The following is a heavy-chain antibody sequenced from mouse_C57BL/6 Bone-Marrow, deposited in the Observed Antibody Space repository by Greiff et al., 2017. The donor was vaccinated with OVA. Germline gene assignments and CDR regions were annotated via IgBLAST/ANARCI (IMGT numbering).Heavy chain of an antibody. Sequence: VQLQQSGGDLAQPGGSLKLSCAASGFTFSSYGMSWVRQTTDQRLEWVATISSGGSYTYYPDSVKGRFTISRDNDKNTLYLQMSRLKSEDTAMYYCARRRDGYFGFAYWGQGTLVTVSA. CDR2: ISSGGSYT. CDR3: ARRRDGYFGFAY. V-gene: IGHV5-6*01. J-gene: IGHJ3*01. CDR1: GFTFSSYG. D-gene: IGHD2-3*01.